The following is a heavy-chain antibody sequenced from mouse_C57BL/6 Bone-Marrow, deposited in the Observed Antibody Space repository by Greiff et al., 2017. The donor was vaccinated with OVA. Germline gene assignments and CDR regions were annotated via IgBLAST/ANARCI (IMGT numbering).Heavy chain of an antibody. CDR3: ARRLYYFDY. V-gene: IGHV1-69*01. CDR1: GYTFTSYW. Sequence: QVQLQQPGAELVMPGASVKLSCKASGYTFTSYWMHWVKQRPGQGLEWIGEIDPSDSYTNYNQKFKGKSTLTVDKSSSTAYMQLSSLTSEDSAVYYCARRLYYFDYWDQGTTLTVSS. CDR2: IDPSDSYT. J-gene: IGHJ2*01.